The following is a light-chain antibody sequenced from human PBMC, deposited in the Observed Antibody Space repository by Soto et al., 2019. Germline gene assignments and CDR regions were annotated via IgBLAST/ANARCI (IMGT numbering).Light chain of an antibody. J-gene: IGLJ2*01. CDR2: GNN. CDR3: QSFDSSLRMRI. V-gene: IGLV1-40*01. Sequence: QSVLTQPPSMSGAPGQRVTISCTGSSSNIGAGYDVHWYQQLPGTAPKLLIYGNNNRPSGVPDRFSGSKSGTSASLAITGLQAEDEADYYCQSFDSSLRMRIFGGGTKVTVL. CDR1: SSNIGAGYD.